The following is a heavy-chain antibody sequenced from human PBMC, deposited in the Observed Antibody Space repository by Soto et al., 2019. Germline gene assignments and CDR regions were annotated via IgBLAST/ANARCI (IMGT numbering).Heavy chain of an antibody. D-gene: IGHD2-2*01. CDR2: MYYSGTT. J-gene: IGHJ6*02. CDR1: GGSVSSDDYY. V-gene: IGHV4-61*08. CDR3: ARGVDCSSSSCYRYYGMDV. Sequence: SETLSLTCTVSGGSVSSDDYYWTWIRQPPGEGLEWIGYMYYSGTTNYSPSLKSRVTMSVDTSRNQFSLKLNSVTAADTAVYYCARGVDCSSSSCYRYYGMDVWGQGTTVTVSS.